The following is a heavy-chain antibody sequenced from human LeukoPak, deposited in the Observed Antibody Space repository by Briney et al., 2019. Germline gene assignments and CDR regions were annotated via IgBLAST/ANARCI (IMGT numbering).Heavy chain of an antibody. CDR2: INPNSGDT. D-gene: IGHD2-2*01. J-gene: IGHJ6*03. V-gene: IGHV1-2*02. CDR3: AGPNIVVVPAARTEPKNYYYYYMDV. CDR1: GYTFTGYY. Sequence: SVKVSCKASGYTFTGYYMHWARQAPGQGLEWMGWINPNSGDTNYAQKFQGRVTMTRDTSISTAYMELSSLRSEDTAVYYCAGPNIVVVPAARTEPKNYYYYYMDVWGKGTTVTVSS.